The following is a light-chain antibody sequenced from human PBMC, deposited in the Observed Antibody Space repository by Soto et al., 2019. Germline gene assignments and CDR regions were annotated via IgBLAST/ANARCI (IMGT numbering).Light chain of an antibody. Sequence: QSVLTQPASVSGSPGQSITISCTGTSGDVGGYDSVSWYQQHPGKAPKLIIYDVNNRPSGVSHRFSGSKSGNTASLTISGLQAEDEADFYCSSYTSSTIPSVCGSGTKVTGL. V-gene: IGLV2-14*03. CDR2: DVN. CDR1: SGDVGGYDS. CDR3: SSYTSSTIPSV. J-gene: IGLJ1*01.